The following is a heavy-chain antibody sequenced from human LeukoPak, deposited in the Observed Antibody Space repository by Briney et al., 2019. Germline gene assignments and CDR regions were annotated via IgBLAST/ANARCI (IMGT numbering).Heavy chain of an antibody. J-gene: IGHJ5*02. Sequence: ASVKVSCKASGYTFTGYYMHWVRQAPGQGLEWMGWINPNSGGTNYAQEFQGRVTMTRDTSISTAYMELSRLRSDDTAVYYCARDAPSYCSSTSCYFYWFDPWGQGTLVTVSS. CDR2: INPNSGGT. CDR1: GYTFTGYY. V-gene: IGHV1-2*02. CDR3: ARDAPSYCSSTSCYFYWFDP. D-gene: IGHD2-2*01.